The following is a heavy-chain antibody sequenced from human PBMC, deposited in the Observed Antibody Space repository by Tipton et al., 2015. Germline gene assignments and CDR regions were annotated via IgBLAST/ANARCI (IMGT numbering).Heavy chain of an antibody. V-gene: IGHV4-59*01. Sequence: TLSLTCSVSSDSISKYYWSWIRQPPGKELEWIGYIQYSGSTNYNPSFKSRVTISGDTSKNQLSLMVSSDTAADTAVYYCAKVYASSSWCVDYWGQGTLVTVSS. CDR3: AKVYASSSWCVDY. D-gene: IGHD6-13*01. J-gene: IGHJ4*02. CDR2: IQYSGST. CDR1: SDSISKYY.